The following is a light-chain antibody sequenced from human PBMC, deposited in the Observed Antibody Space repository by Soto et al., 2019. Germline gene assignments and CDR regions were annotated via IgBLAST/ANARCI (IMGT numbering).Light chain of an antibody. CDR3: QQYSSLPHT. J-gene: IGKJ2*01. CDR1: QSVTSRY. CDR2: GVS. Sequence: NVLTQSPGTLSLSPGERATLSCRATQSVTSRYFAWYQQKPGQAPRLLIYGVSSRATDIPDRFSGSGSGTYFTLTISRLELEDFVVYYCQQYSSLPHTFGQGTNLEVK. V-gene: IGKV3-20*01.